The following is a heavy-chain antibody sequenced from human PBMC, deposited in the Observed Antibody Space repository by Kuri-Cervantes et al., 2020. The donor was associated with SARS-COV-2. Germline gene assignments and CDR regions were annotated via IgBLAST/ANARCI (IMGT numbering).Heavy chain of an antibody. CDR2: INPNSGGT. J-gene: IGHJ3*02. D-gene: IGHD3-16*01. Sequence: ASVKVSCKASGYTFTGYYMHWVRQAPGQGLEWMEWINPNSGGTNYAQKFQGRVTMTRDTSISTAYMELSRLRSDDTAVYYCARDGGKHIVVDAFDIWGQGTMVTVSS. CDR1: GYTFTGYY. CDR3: ARDGGKHIVVDAFDI. V-gene: IGHV1-2*02.